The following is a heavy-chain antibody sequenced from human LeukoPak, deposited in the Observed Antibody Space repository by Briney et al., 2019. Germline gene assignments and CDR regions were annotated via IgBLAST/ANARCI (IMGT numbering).Heavy chain of an antibody. J-gene: IGHJ4*02. CDR3: ARNYYDSSGYWSKIDY. Sequence: ASVKVSCKASGYTFTSYGISWVRQAPGQGLEWMGWISAYNGNTNYAQKLQGRVTMTTDTSTSTAYMELRSLRSDDTAVYYCARNYYDSSGYWSKIDYGGQGTLVIVSS. CDR2: ISAYNGNT. CDR1: GYTFTSYG. V-gene: IGHV1-18*01. D-gene: IGHD3-22*01.